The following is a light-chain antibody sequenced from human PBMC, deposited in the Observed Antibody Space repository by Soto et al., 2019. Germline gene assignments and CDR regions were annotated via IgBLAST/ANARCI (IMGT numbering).Light chain of an antibody. CDR1: QSLLHSIGNNY. CDR3: IQALQRPAS. CDR2: LSF. J-gene: IGKJ2*01. Sequence: DIVMTQSPLSLPVTPGEPASISCRSSQSLLHSIGNNYLNWYLQKPGQSPQRLNYLSFHRAPGVPDRFSGSGSGTDFTLEISRVEAEDVGVYYCIQALQRPASFGQGTNLEI. V-gene: IGKV2-28*01.